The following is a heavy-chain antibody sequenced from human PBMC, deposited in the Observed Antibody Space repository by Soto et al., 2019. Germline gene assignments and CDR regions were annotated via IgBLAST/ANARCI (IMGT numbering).Heavy chain of an antibody. CDR2: NYCDDDK. V-gene: IGHV2-5*02. CDR1: GFSLSTSGVG. J-gene: IGHJ3*02. Sequence: QITLKESGPTLVKPTQTLTLTCTFSGFSLSTSGVGVGWIRQPPGKALEWLALNYCDDDKRYSPSLKSRLTTTKDTSKNQVVLTMTHMDPVDTATYYCAHTAGYGSGRTAAFDIWGQGTMVTVSS. D-gene: IGHD6-19*01. CDR3: AHTAGYGSGRTAAFDI.